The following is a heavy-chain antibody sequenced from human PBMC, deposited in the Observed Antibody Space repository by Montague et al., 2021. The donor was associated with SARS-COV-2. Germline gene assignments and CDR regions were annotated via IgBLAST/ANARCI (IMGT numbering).Heavy chain of an antibody. CDR3: ARDGREGLLWFGELLFGWFDP. D-gene: IGHD3-10*01. V-gene: IGHV3-30*04. J-gene: IGHJ5*02. CDR1: GFTLSSYA. Sequence: SLRLSCAASGFTLSSYAMHWVRQAPGKGLEWVAVISYDGSNKYYADSVXGLFTITRDNSKNTLYLQMNSLRAEDTAVYYCARDGREGLLWFGELLFGWFDPWGQGTLVTVSS. CDR2: ISYDGSNK.